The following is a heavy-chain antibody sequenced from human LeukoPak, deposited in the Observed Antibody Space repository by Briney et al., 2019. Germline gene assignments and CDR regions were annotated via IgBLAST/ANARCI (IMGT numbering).Heavy chain of an antibody. J-gene: IGHJ5*02. V-gene: IGHV4-59*08. CDR1: GGSISSYY. CDR3: ARGLLLWFGESSNWFDP. CDR2: IYYSGST. D-gene: IGHD3-10*01. Sequence: SETLSLTCTVSGGSISSYYWSWIRQPPGKGLEWIGYIYYSGSTNYNPSLKSRVTISVDTSKNQFSLKLSSVTAADTAVYYRARGLLLWFGESSNWFDPWGQGTLVTVSS.